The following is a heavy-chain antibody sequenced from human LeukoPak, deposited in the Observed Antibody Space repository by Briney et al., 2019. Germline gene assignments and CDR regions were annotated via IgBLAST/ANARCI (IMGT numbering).Heavy chain of an antibody. V-gene: IGHV1-2*02. J-gene: IGHJ5*02. CDR1: GYTFTGYY. Sequence: ASVKVSCKASGYTFTGYYMHWVRQAPGQGLEWMGWINPNSGGTNYAQKFQGRVTMTRDTSISTAYMELSRLRSDDTAVYYCARLLRVVGATGWFDPWGQGTLVTVSS. CDR2: INPNSGGT. D-gene: IGHD1-26*01. CDR3: ARLLRVVGATGWFDP.